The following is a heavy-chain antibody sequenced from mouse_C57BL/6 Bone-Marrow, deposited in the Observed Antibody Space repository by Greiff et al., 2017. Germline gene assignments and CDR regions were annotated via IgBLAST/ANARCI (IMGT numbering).Heavy chain of an antibody. CDR2: INYDGSST. Sequence: EVKLVESEGGLVQPGSSMKLSCTASGFTFSDYYMAWVRQVPEKGLEWVANINYDGSSTYYLDSLKSRFIISRDNAKNILYLQMSSLKSEDTATYYCASVYYYGSSWYFDVWGTGTTVTVSS. CDR3: ASVYYYGSSWYFDV. D-gene: IGHD1-1*01. J-gene: IGHJ1*03. V-gene: IGHV5-16*01. CDR1: GFTFSDYY.